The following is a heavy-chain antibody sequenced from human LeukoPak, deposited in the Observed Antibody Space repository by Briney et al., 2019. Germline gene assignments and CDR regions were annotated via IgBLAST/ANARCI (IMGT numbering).Heavy chain of an antibody. CDR1: GYTFTSYD. CDR3: ARDHYDLPTPFDP. CDR2: MNPNSGNT. Sequence: ASVKVSCKASGYTFTSYDINWVRQATGQGLEWMGWMNPNSGNTGYAQKFQGRVTMTRNTSISTAYMELSSLRSEDTAVYYCARDHYDLPTPFDPWGQGTLVTVSS. V-gene: IGHV1-8*01. J-gene: IGHJ5*02. D-gene: IGHD3-3*01.